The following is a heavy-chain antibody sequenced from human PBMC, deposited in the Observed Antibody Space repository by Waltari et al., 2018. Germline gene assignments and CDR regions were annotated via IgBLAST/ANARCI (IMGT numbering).Heavy chain of an antibody. CDR2: IYYRGST. V-gene: IGHV4-39*01. CDR3: ARHHPFPVDAFDI. CDR1: GGSISSSSYY. Sequence: QLQLQESGPGLVKPSETLSLTCTVSGGSISSSSYYWGWIRQPPGKGLEWIGSIYYRGSTYYNPSFKSRVTISVDTSKNQFSLKLSSVTAADTAVYYCARHHPFPVDAFDIWGQGTMVTVSS. J-gene: IGHJ3*02.